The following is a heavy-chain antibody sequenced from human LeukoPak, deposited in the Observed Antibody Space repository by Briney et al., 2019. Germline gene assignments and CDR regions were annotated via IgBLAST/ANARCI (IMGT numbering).Heavy chain of an antibody. CDR2: ISGSGSGVNT. J-gene: IGHJ4*02. CDR1: GLTFSRYA. D-gene: IGHD6-19*01. V-gene: IGHV3-23*01. CDR3: AKGYSSACYDGCDY. Sequence: GGSLRLSCAASGLTFSRYAMSWVRQAPGKGLEWVSGISGSGSGVNTYYADSVKGRFTISRDNSKNTMYLQMNGLRAEDTAVYYCAKGYSSACYDGCDYWGQGTLVTVSS.